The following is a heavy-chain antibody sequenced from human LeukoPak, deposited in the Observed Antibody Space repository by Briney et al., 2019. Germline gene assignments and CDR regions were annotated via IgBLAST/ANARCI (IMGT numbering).Heavy chain of an antibody. CDR1: GFTFSSYW. J-gene: IGHJ4*02. CDR3: ARGVGAHSPDYDYVWGSYRYTGGFDY. Sequence: GGSLRLSCAASGFTFSSYWMHWVRQVPGKGLMWVSRINSDGSSTNYADSVKGRFTISRDNAKNTLYLQMNSLRADDTAVYYCARGVGAHSPDYDYVWGSYRYTGGFDYWGQGTLVTVSS. CDR2: INSDGSST. V-gene: IGHV3-74*01. D-gene: IGHD3-16*02.